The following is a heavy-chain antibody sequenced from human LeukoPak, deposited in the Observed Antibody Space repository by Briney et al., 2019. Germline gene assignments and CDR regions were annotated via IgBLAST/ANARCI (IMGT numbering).Heavy chain of an antibody. CDR1: GGSISNYY. Sequence: PSETLSLTCTVSGGSISNYYWSWVRQPPGKGLEYIGYIYYSGRTNYNPSLKSRVTISVDTSKNQSSVKLTSVTAADTAVYYCASLSRVAGTFSEFLFWGQGTLVTVSS. CDR2: IYYSGRT. V-gene: IGHV4-59*08. J-gene: IGHJ4*02. CDR3: ASLSRVAGTFSEFLF. D-gene: IGHD2-15*01.